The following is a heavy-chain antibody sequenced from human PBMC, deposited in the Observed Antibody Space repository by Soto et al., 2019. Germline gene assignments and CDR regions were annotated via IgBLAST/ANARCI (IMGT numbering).Heavy chain of an antibody. CDR3: AQSLWRGCKSWFDP. CDR1: GFSLTTSGVG. CDR2: IYWDDDK. J-gene: IGHJ5*02. V-gene: IGHV2-5*02. D-gene: IGHD3-3*01. Sequence: QITLRESGPTRVKPTQTLTLTCTFAGFSLTTSGVGVGWIRQPPGKALEWLALIYWDDDKRYNPSLQTRLTITKDTSRNQVVLTMTNMDPVDTATYYCAQSLWRGCKSWFDPWGQGTLVTVSS.